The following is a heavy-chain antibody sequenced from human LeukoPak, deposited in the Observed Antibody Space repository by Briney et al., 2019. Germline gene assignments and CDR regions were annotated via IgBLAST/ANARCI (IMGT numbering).Heavy chain of an antibody. Sequence: PGGSLRLSCAASGFTFSSYGMSWVRQAPGKGVEWGSAISGSGGSTYYADSVKGGFTTSTDNSKTPLYLQMNSLRAEDTAVYYCAKDLVAYYDILTGSMETGFDYWGQGTLVTVSS. CDR3: AKDLVAYYDILTGSMETGFDY. D-gene: IGHD3-9*01. CDR2: ISGSGGST. CDR1: GFTFSSYG. V-gene: IGHV3-23*01. J-gene: IGHJ4*02.